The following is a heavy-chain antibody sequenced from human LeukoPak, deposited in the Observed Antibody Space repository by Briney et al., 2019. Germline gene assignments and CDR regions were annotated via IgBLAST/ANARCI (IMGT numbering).Heavy chain of an antibody. CDR1: GFTFSSYA. V-gene: IGHV3-23*01. CDR3: AKGSATWSYYFDY. Sequence: GGSLRLSCAASGFTFSSYAMSWVRQAPGKGLEWVSAISGSGGTTYYADSVKGRFTISRDNSKNTLYLQMNSLRAEDTAIYYCAKGSATWSYYFDYWGQGTLVTVSS. CDR2: ISGSGGTT. D-gene: IGHD3-3*01. J-gene: IGHJ4*02.